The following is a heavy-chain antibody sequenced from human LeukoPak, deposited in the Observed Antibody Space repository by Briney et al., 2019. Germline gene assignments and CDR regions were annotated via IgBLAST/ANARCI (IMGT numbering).Heavy chain of an antibody. Sequence: ASVKVSCKASGYPFTTYGITWVRQVPGQGLEWVGWINTYNGNTNYAQKFQGRVIMAADTSTTTASMELRSLRSDDTAVYYCARGRPGSVRAPTNYWGQGTLVTVSS. D-gene: IGHD1-14*01. V-gene: IGHV1-18*01. CDR1: GYPFTTYG. CDR2: INTYNGNT. CDR3: ARGRPGSVRAPTNY. J-gene: IGHJ4*02.